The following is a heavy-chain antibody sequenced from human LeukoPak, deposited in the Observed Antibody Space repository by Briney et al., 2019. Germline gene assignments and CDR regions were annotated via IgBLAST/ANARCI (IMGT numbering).Heavy chain of an antibody. D-gene: IGHD6-19*01. CDR3: AKVGSGWPNAFDI. V-gene: IGHV3-30*18. CDR1: GFTFSSYG. J-gene: IGHJ3*02. Sequence: GGSLRLSCAASGFTFSSYGMHWVRQAPGKGLEWVAVISYDGSNKYYADSVKGRFTISRDNSKNTLYLQMNSLRAEDTAVYYCAKVGSGWPNAFDIWGQGTMVTVSS. CDR2: ISYDGSNK.